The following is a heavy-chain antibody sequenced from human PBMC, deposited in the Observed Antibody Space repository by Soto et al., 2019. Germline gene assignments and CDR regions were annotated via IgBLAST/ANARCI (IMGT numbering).Heavy chain of an antibody. CDR2: ISPSSSFL. CDR3: ARVGTDYGSGSPYYSDY. D-gene: IGHD3-10*01. V-gene: IGHV3-21*06. Sequence: EVQLVESGGGLVKPGGSLRLSCAASGFSFRSYYMNWVRQAPGRGLEWVSSISPSSSFLNYADSVKGRFTISRDNAKSSVNLQMNSLRAEDTAVYYCARVGTDYGSGSPYYSDYWGRGTLVTVSS. CDR1: GFSFRSYY. J-gene: IGHJ4*02.